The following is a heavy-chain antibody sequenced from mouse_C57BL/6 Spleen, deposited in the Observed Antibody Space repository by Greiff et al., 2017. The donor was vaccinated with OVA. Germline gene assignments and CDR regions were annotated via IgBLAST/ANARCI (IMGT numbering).Heavy chain of an antibody. V-gene: IGHV1-72*01. CDR2: IDPNSGGT. D-gene: IGHD1-1*01. CDR3: ARSDYYGSSYGWYFDV. Sequence: VQLKQPGAELVKPGASVKLSCKASGYTFTSYWMHWVKQRPGRGLEWIGRIDPNSGGTKYNEKFKSKAKLTVDKPSSTAFMQLSSLTSEDSAVYYCARSDYYGSSYGWYFDVWGTGTTVTVSS. J-gene: IGHJ1*03. CDR1: GYTFTSYW.